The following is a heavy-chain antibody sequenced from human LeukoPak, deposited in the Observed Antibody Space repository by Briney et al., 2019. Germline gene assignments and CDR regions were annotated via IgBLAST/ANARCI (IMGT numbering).Heavy chain of an antibody. CDR3: ARAPSGYFDY. CDR1: GFAFSTYW. D-gene: IGHD1-26*01. V-gene: IGHV3-74*01. CDR2: INTDVSST. Sequence: PVGSLRLSCAASGFAFSTYWMHWVRQGPGKGLVWVSRINTDVSSTSYADSLKGRSTISRDNAENTLYLQMNSLRAEDTAVYYCARAPSGYFDYWGQGTLVTVSS. J-gene: IGHJ4*02.